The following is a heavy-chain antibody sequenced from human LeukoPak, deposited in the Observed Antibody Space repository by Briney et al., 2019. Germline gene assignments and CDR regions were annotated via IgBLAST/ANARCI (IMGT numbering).Heavy chain of an antibody. V-gene: IGHV3-48*03. J-gene: IGHJ6*02. D-gene: IGHD1/OR15-1a*01. CDR2: ISSGGSAI. Sequence: PGRSLRLSCAASGFTFSSYEMNWVRQAPGKGLEWLSYISSGGSAIHYADSVKGRFTISRDNAKNSLYLQMNNLRAEDTAVYYCARGLLNTFGVDAWGQGTTVTVS. CDR1: GFTFSSYE. CDR3: ARGLLNTFGVDA.